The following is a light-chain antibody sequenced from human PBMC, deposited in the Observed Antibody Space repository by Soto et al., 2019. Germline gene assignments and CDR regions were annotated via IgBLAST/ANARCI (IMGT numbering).Light chain of an antibody. CDR1: QSFSSSY. CDR2: GAS. V-gene: IGKV3-20*01. J-gene: IGKJ3*01. Sequence: EIVLTQSPGTLSLSPGERATLSCRASQSFSSSYLAWYQQKPGQAPRLLIYGASSRATGIPDRFSGSGSGTDFTLTISRLEPEDFAVYYYQQYGSSPFTFGPGTKVVIK. CDR3: QQYGSSPFT.